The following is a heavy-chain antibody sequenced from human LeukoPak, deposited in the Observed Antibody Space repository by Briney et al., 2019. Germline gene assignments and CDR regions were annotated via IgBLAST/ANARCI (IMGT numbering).Heavy chain of an antibody. Sequence: PGGSLRLSCAASGFTFSSYGMHWVRQAPGKGLEWVAVIWYDGSNKYYADSVKGRFTISRDNSKNTLYLQMNSLRAEDTAVYYCAKPPNPDSKSVLDAFDIWGQGTMVTVSS. D-gene: IGHD1-14*01. V-gene: IGHV3-33*06. CDR2: IWYDGSNK. CDR3: AKPPNPDSKSVLDAFDI. J-gene: IGHJ3*02. CDR1: GFTFSSYG.